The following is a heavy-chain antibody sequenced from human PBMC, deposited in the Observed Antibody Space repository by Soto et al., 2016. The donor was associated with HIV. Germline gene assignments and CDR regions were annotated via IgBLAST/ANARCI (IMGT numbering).Heavy chain of an antibody. CDR1: ELSLSSAW. CDR3: NNRSRRWLSDGAR. V-gene: IGHV3-15*07. Sequence: EVQLVESGGDFVKPGGSLRLSCTASELSLSSAWMNWVRLAPGEGLEWVGRIQSKNDGETKEYAAPVKGRFIISRDDSRNTVYLQMNGLGIGDTGIYYCNNRSRRWLSDGARWGQGDPGHRF. D-gene: IGHD2-21*01. CDR2: IQSKNDGETK. J-gene: IGHJ4*03.